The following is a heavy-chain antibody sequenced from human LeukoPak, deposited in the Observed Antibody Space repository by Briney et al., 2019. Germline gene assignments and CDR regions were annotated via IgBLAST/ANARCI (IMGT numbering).Heavy chain of an antibody. CDR1: GFTFSSYA. V-gene: IGHV3-30*04. D-gene: IGHD6-13*01. J-gene: IGHJ6*03. CDR2: ISYDGSNK. Sequence: GRSLRLSCAASGFTFSSYAMHWVRQAPGKGLEWVAVISYDGSNKYYADSVKGRFTISRDNSKNTLYLQMNSLRAEDTAVYYCAKDGGNPDSSSWYTYSYYYYYYMDVWGKGTTVTISS. CDR3: AKDGGNPDSSSWYTYSYYYYYYMDV.